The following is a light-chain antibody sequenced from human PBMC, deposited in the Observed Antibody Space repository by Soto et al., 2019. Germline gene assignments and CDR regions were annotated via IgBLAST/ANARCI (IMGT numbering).Light chain of an antibody. CDR3: QQYNNWPLT. CDR1: QSVSSN. V-gene: IGKV3-15*01. CDR2: GAS. Sequence: IVLTQSPAPLSVSPGSSSTTPGQASQSVSSNLAWYQQKPGQAPRLLIYGASSRATGIPVRFSGSGSGTEFTLTISSLQSEDFAVYYCQQYNNWPLTFGQGTRLDIK. J-gene: IGKJ5*01.